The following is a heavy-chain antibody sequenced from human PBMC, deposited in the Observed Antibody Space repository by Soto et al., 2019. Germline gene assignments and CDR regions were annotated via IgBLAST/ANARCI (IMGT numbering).Heavy chain of an antibody. CDR3: ARRGDYYDSSGYYYYYGMDV. CDR1: GYSFTSYW. CDR2: IDPSDSYT. Sequence: PGESLKISCKGSGYSFTSYWISWVRQMPGKGLERMGRIDPSDSYTNYSPSFQGHVTISADKSISTAYLQWSSLKASDTAMYYCARRGDYYDSSGYYYYYGMDVWGQGTTVTVSS. D-gene: IGHD3-22*01. V-gene: IGHV5-10-1*01. J-gene: IGHJ6*02.